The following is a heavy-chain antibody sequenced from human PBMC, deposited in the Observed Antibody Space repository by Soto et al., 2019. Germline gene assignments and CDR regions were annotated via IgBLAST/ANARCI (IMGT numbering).Heavy chain of an antibody. J-gene: IGHJ4*02. CDR2: IYSTGST. V-gene: IGHV4-4*07. D-gene: IGHD3-22*01. CDR3: ARASYDSIGYTIDY. Sequence: SETLSLTCTVSNGSISSYYWNWIRQPAGRGLEWIGRIYSTGSTNYNPSLKSRVTVSVDTSKNQFSLKLNSVTAADTAVYYCARASYDSIGYTIDYWGQGTLVTVSS. CDR1: NGSISSYY.